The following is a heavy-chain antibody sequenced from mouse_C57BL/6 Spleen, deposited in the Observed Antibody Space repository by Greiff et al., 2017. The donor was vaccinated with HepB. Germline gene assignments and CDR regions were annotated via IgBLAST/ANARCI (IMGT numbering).Heavy chain of an antibody. D-gene: IGHD2-3*01. CDR2: IYPGDGDT. J-gene: IGHJ4*01. V-gene: IGHV1-82*01. Sequence: VQLVESGPELVKPGASVKISCKASGYAFSSSWMNWVKQRPGKGLEWIGRIYPGDGDTNYNGKFKGKATLTADKSSSTAYMQLSSLTSEDSAVYFCARRALYDGYLDYWGQGTSVTVSS. CDR1: GYAFSSSW. CDR3: ARRALYDGYLDY.